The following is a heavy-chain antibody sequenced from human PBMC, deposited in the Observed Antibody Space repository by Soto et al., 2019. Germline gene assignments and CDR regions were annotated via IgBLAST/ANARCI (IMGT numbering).Heavy chain of an antibody. Sequence: SETLSLTCTVSGGSISSYYWSWIRQPPGKGLEWIGYIYYSGSTNYNPSLKSRVTISVDTSKNQFSLKLSSVTAADTAVYHCARGFPGDYYDIGDQHWGQGTLVTVSS. V-gene: IGHV4-59*01. D-gene: IGHD3-22*01. CDR3: ARGFPGDYYDIGDQH. CDR2: IYYSGST. CDR1: GGSISSYY. J-gene: IGHJ1*01.